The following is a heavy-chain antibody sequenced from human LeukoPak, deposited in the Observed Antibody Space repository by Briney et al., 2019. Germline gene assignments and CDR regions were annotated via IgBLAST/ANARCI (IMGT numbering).Heavy chain of an antibody. CDR1: GFTFSSYS. CDR3: ARDRGGIGYYMDV. J-gene: IGHJ6*03. CDR2: ISSSSGNI. V-gene: IGHV3-48*01. Sequence: GGSLRLSCAASGFTFSSYSMSWVRQAPGKGLEWVSYISSSSGNIYYADSVKGRFTISRGNAKTSLYLQMNSLRAEDTALYYCARDRGGIGYYMDVWGKGTTVTVSS. D-gene: IGHD3-16*02.